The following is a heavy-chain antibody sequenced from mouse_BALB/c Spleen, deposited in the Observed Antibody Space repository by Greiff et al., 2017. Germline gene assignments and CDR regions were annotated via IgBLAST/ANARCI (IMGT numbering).Heavy chain of an antibody. Sequence: EVQLQQSGPGLVKPSQSLSLTCTVTGYSITSDYAWNWIRQFPGNKLEWMGYISYSGSTSYNPSLKSRISITRDTSKNQFFLQLNSVTTEDTATYYCARGDYYGPMDYWGQGTSVTVSS. D-gene: IGHD1-1*01. J-gene: IGHJ4*01. CDR1: GYSITSDYA. CDR3: ARGDYYGPMDY. CDR2: ISYSGST. V-gene: IGHV3-2*02.